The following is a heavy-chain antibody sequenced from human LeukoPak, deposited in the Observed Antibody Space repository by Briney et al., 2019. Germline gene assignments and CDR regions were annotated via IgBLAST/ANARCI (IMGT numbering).Heavy chain of an antibody. CDR2: VSTNDGNT. V-gene: IGHV1-18*01. J-gene: IGHJ4*02. CDR3: TRAPPGMTMMTDY. Sequence: ASVKVSCKASGGTFSSYAISWVRQAPGQGLEWMGWVSTNDGNTVYAQRLQGRVTMTTDTSTSVAYMELRSLTSDDTAVYYCTRAPPGMTMMTDYWGQGTLVTVSS. D-gene: IGHD3-22*01. CDR1: GGTFSSYA.